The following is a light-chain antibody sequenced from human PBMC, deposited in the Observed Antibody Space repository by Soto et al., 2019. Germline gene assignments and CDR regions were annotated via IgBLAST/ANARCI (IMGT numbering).Light chain of an antibody. CDR3: QQSYSSWLT. J-gene: IGKJ4*01. CDR1: QSINNY. Sequence: DVQLAQSPSSLSASVGDRVTITCRARQSINNYLNWYQQKPGKAPKLLVYAASTLQVGVPSRFSGSGSGTDFTLTISRLQPEDFAVYYCQQSYSSWLTFGGGTKVE. CDR2: AAS. V-gene: IGKV1-39*01.